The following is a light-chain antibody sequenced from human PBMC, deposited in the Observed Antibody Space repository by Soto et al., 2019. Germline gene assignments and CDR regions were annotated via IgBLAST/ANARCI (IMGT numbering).Light chain of an antibody. CDR1: SSNIGSNT. CDR3: AAWEDSLNGPV. J-gene: IGLJ3*02. V-gene: IGLV1-44*01. CDR2: NHN. Sequence: QSVLTQPPSASGTPGQRVNISCSGGSSNIGSNTVNWYQQLPGAAPKLLIYNHNQRTSGGPDRFSGSKSGTSASLAISGLQSEDEADYYCAAWEDSLNGPVFGGGTKVTVL.